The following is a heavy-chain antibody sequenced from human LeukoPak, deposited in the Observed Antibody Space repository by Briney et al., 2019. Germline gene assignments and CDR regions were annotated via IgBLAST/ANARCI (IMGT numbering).Heavy chain of an antibody. Sequence: PSGTLSLTCAVSGGSISSSNWWSWIWQPAGKGLEWIGRIYTSGSTNYNPSLKSRVTISVDTSKNQFSLKLSSVTAADTAVYYCASLVYGDSMMLSDIWGQGTMVTVSS. CDR2: IYTSGST. J-gene: IGHJ3*02. CDR3: ASLVYGDSMMLSDI. D-gene: IGHD4/OR15-4a*01. V-gene: IGHV4-61*02. CDR1: GGSISSSNW.